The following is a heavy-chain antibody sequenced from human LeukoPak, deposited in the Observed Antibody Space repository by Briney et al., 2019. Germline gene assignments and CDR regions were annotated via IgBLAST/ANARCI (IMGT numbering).Heavy chain of an antibody. D-gene: IGHD2-15*01. CDR1: GFPFSSYA. V-gene: IGHV3-64D*09. CDR2: ISDSGGST. CDR3: VRGYSLGPYGLDV. Sequence: GGSLRLSCSASGFPFSSYAMQWLRQAPGKGLEYVSAISDSGGSTYYADSVKGRFTISRDNSKNTLYLQMSSLRAEDTAVYFCVRGYSLGPYGLDVWGQGTTVTVSS. J-gene: IGHJ6*02.